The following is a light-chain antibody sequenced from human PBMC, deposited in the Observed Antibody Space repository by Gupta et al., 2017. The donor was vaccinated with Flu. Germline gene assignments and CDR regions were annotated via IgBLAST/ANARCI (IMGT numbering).Light chain of an antibody. J-gene: IGKJ1*01. V-gene: IGKV1-5*03. Sequence: DIQMTQSPSTLSASVGDSVTITCRASQSITFCLAWYQQKPGKAPKLLIYKASSLQSGVPSRFSGSGSGTEFTLTSSSLQPDDFATYYCHQDSSYWTFGQGTKVEIK. CDR2: KAS. CDR3: HQDSSYWT. CDR1: QSITFC.